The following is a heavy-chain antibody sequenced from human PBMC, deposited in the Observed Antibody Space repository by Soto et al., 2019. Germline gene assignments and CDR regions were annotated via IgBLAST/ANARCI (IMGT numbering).Heavy chain of an antibody. CDR1: GYTFISYG. Sequence: QVQLVQSGAEVKKPGASVKVSCKASGYTFISYGITWVRQAPGQGLEWMGWVSAYNGNTKYAQNIQGRVTMTTDRSTSTAYMGLRSLRSDDTAVYYCVRDEPIVMIAGAFDIWGQGTMVTVSS. CDR2: VSAYNGNT. J-gene: IGHJ3*02. D-gene: IGHD3-22*01. V-gene: IGHV1-18*01. CDR3: VRDEPIVMIAGAFDI.